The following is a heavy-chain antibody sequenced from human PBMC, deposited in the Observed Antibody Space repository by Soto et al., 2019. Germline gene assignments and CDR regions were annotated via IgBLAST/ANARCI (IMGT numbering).Heavy chain of an antibody. V-gene: IGHV3-23*01. J-gene: IGHJ6*02. D-gene: IGHD6-13*01. CDR3: AKAGDIAAAGTYYYYYGMDV. CDR1: GFTFSSYA. Sequence: EVQLLESGGGLVQPGGSLRLSCAASGFTFSSYAMSWVRQAPGKGLEWVSAISGSGGSTYYADSVKGRFTISRDNSKNTLYLQRNSLRAEDTAVYYCAKAGDIAAAGTYYYYYGMDVWGQGTTVTVSS. CDR2: ISGSGGST.